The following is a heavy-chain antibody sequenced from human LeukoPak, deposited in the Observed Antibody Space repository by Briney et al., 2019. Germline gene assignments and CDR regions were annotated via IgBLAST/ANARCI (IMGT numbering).Heavy chain of an antibody. CDR2: IYYSGST. V-gene: IGHV4-39*07. J-gene: IGHJ3*02. D-gene: IGHD2-15*01. Sequence: SETLSLTCTVSGYSISTSSYYWGWIRQPPGKGLEWIGTIYYSGSTYYNPTLKSRVTISADTSKNQFSLRLNSVTAADTAVYYCASGDIVVNYAFDIWGQGTMVTVSS. CDR1: GYSISTSSYY. CDR3: ASGDIVVNYAFDI.